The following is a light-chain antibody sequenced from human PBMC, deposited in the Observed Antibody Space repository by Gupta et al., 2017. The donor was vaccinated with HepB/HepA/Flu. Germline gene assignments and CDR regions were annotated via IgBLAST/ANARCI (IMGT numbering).Light chain of an antibody. CDR2: DAS. J-gene: IGKJ5*01. CDR3: QQRRNWPIT. CDR1: QSVSSY. Sequence: EIVLTQSPATLSLSPGERATLSCRARQSVSSYLAWYQQKPGQAPRLLIYDASNRATGIPARFSGSGSGTDFTLTISSLEPEDFVVYYCQQRRNWPITFGQGTRLEIK. V-gene: IGKV3-11*01.